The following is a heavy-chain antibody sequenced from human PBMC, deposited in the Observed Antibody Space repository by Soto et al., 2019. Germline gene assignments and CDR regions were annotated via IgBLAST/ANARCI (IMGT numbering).Heavy chain of an antibody. CDR1: GGSLSSYA. V-gene: IGHV1-69*13. Sequence: SVKVSCKASGGSLSSYAISWVRQAPGQGLEWMGGIIPIFGTANYAQKFQGRVTITADESTSTAYMELSSLRSEDTAVYYCAKDRASIGYCSGGSCYFGSYWGQGTLVTVSS. CDR3: AKDRASIGYCSGGSCYFGSY. CDR2: IIPIFGTA. D-gene: IGHD2-15*01. J-gene: IGHJ4*02.